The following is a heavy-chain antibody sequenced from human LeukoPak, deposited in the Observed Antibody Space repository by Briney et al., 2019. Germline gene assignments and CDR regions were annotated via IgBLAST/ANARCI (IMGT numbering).Heavy chain of an antibody. Sequence: SETLSLTCSVSGYSISSGYYWGWIRQPPGKGLEWIGTIYHSGTTFYNPSLQSRVTVSLDTSKNQFSLKLSSVTAADTAVYYCARHGDSGSYFSGDWFDPWGQGTLVTVSS. CDR1: GYSISSGYY. CDR2: IYHSGTT. CDR3: ARHGDSGSYFSGDWFDP. J-gene: IGHJ5*02. D-gene: IGHD1-26*01. V-gene: IGHV4-38-2*02.